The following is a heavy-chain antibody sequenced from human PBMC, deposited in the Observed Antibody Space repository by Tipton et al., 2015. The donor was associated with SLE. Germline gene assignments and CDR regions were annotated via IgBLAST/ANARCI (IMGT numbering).Heavy chain of an antibody. Sequence: TLSLTCAVSGDSINSNDWWSWVRQSPGKGLEWIGEISHSGITNYNPSLKSRVTMSVDKSNNNFSLKLNSVTAADTAVYYCVRDKGSADVWGQGTTVTVSS. CDR3: VRDKGSADV. CDR1: GDSINSNDW. CDR2: ISHSGIT. V-gene: IGHV4-4*02. J-gene: IGHJ6*02.